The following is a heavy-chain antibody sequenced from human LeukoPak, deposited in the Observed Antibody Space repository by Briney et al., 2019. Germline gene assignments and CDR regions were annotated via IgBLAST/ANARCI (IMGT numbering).Heavy chain of an antibody. J-gene: IGHJ4*02. Sequence: SDTLYLTCTVSGGSISSSSYSWGRIRQPPGKGLVGIGSIYFSGTTYYHPSLKSRVTISVDSTRIEFSLQPSPGADHATAVYFCARLRFDFWSGYTHPYFDYWGQGTLVTVSS. D-gene: IGHD3-3*01. CDR1: GGSISSSSYS. CDR2: IYFSGTT. V-gene: IGHV4-39*01. CDR3: ARLRFDFWSGYTHPYFDY.